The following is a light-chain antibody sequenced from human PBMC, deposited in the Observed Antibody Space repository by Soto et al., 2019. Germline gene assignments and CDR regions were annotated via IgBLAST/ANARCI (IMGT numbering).Light chain of an antibody. CDR3: QQSFVSPYT. J-gene: IGKJ2*01. CDR1: QSIYKW. Sequence: DIQMTQSPSSVSASIGDRVTISCRASQSIYKWLVWYQQKPGKAPKLLIYAASTLQGGVPSRFSASGSGTDFSLTISSLRVEDFATYYCQQSFVSPYTFGQGTKVDIK. CDR2: AAS. V-gene: IGKV1-12*01.